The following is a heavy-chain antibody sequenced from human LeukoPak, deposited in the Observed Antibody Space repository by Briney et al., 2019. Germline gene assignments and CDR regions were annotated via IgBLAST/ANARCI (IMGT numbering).Heavy chain of an antibody. J-gene: IGHJ4*02. CDR3: SSGHASGD. CDR1: GNTFHSYD. D-gene: IGHD6-25*01. V-gene: IGHV1-8*01. CDR2: MNPNSGNT. Sequence: GASVKVSCKASGNTFHSYDINWVRKATGQGLEWVGWMNPNSGNTDYAQKFRGRLTLTSDTSRGTAYLELSSLRSEDTAVYYCSSGHASGDWGQGIPVTVSS.